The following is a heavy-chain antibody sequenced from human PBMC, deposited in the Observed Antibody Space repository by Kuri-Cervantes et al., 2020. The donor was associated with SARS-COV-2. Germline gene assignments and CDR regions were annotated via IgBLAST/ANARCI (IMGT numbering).Heavy chain of an antibody. J-gene: IGHJ4*02. D-gene: IGHD3-16*01. Sequence: GSLRLSCAVSGYSISSGYYWCRIRQPPGKGLEWIGSIYHSGSTYYNPSLKSRVTISVDTSKNQFSLKLSSVTAADTAVYYCARITSRRGIDYWGQGTLVTVSS. CDR3: ARITSRRGIDY. CDR2: IYHSGST. V-gene: IGHV4-38-2*01. CDR1: GYSISSGYY.